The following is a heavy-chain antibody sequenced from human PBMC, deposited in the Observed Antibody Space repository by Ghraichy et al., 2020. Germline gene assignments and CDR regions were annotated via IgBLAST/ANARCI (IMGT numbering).Heavy chain of an antibody. CDR2: MNPNSGNT. D-gene: IGHD3-22*01. CDR1: GYTFTSYD. CDR3: ARLSYYYDSSGYFYDYYYYGMDV. J-gene: IGHJ6*01. Sequence: ASVKVSCKASGYTFTSYDINWVRQATGQGLEWMGWMNPNSGNTGYAQKFQGRVTMTRNTSISTAYMELSSLRSEDTAVYYCARLSYYYDSSGYFYDYYYYGMDVWGQGTTVTVSS. V-gene: IGHV1-8*01.